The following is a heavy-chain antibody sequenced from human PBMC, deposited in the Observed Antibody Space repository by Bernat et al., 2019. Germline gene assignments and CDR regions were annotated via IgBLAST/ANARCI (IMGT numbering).Heavy chain of an antibody. CDR2: INNDGSST. CDR3: AREAPYYYDSSGCIDY. V-gene: IGHV3-74*01. Sequence: EVQMVESGGGLVQPGGSLRLSCAASGFTFSSYWMHWVRQAPGKGLVWVSRINNDGSSTSYADSVKGRFTISRDNAKNKLYLQMNSLRAEDTAVYYCAREAPYYYDSSGCIDYWGQGTLVTVSS. CDR1: GFTFSSYW. J-gene: IGHJ4*02. D-gene: IGHD3-22*01.